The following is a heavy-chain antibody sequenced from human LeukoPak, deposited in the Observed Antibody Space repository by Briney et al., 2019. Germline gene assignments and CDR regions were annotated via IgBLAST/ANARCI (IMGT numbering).Heavy chain of an antibody. Sequence: SETLSLTCTVSGGSISSGGYYWSWIRQHPGKGLEWIGYIYYSGSTYYHPSLKSRVTISVDTSKNQFSLKLSSVTAADTAVYYCARDRSLHSSSDGRFHPRGQGTLVTVSS. D-gene: IGHD6-13*01. CDR2: IYYSGST. V-gene: IGHV4-31*03. J-gene: IGHJ5*02. CDR3: ARDRSLHSSSDGRFHP. CDR1: GGSISSGGYY.